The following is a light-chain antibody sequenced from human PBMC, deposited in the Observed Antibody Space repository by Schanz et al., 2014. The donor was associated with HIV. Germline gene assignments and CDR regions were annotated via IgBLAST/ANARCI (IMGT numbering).Light chain of an antibody. J-gene: IGLJ2*01. V-gene: IGLV7-46*01. CDR3: LLSYSAARQVV. CDR2: DTN. CDR1: TGAVTSGHY. Sequence: QTVVTQEPSLTVSPGGTVTLTCGSSTGAVTSGHYAYWFQQKPGQAPRTFIHDTNNRHSWTPARFSGSLLGGKAALTLSGAQPEDEADYYCLLSYSAARQVVFGGGTKLTVL.